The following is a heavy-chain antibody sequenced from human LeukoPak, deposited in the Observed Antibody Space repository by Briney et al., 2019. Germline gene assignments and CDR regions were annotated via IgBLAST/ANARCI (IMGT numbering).Heavy chain of an antibody. Sequence: GESLKISCKGSGCSFTSYWIGWVRQMPGKGLEWMGIIYPGDSDTRYSPSFQGQVTISADKSISTAYLQWSSLKASDTAMYYCARHSEGYCSGGSCPTDAFDIWGQGTTVTVSS. J-gene: IGHJ3*02. CDR2: IYPGDSDT. CDR3: ARHSEGYCSGGSCPTDAFDI. V-gene: IGHV5-51*01. CDR1: GCSFTSYW. D-gene: IGHD2-15*01.